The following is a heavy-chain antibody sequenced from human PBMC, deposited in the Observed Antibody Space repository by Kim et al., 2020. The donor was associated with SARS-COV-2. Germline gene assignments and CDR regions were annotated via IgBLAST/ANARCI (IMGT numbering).Heavy chain of an antibody. CDR2: IYSGGST. CDR3: ARDQGIGSGSYYNVNYYYYGMDV. V-gene: IGHV3-66*01. J-gene: IGHJ6*02. D-gene: IGHD3-10*01. Sequence: GGSLRLSCAASGFTVSSNYMSWVRQAPGKGLEWVSVIYSGGSTYYADSVKGRFTISRDNSKNTLYLQMNSLRAEYTAVYYCARDQGIGSGSYYNVNYYYYGMDVWGQGTTVTVSS. CDR1: GFTVSSNY.